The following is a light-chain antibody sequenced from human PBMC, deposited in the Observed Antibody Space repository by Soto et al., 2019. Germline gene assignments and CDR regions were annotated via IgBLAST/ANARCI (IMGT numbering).Light chain of an antibody. V-gene: IGLV1-44*01. J-gene: IGLJ2*01. CDR3: AAWHDSLNGVL. Sequence: QSVLTQPPSMSAAPGQKVTISCSGSYSNIGNNFVSWYQQLPGTAPQLLIYSNNQRPSGVPDRFSGSKSGSSASLAISGLQSEDEADYYCAAWHDSLNGVLFGGGTKLTVL. CDR2: SNN. CDR1: YSNIGNNF.